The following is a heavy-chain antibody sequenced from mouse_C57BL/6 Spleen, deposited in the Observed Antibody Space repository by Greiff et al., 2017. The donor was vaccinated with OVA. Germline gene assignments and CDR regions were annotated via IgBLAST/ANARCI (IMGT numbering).Heavy chain of an antibody. CDR1: GFTFSSYA. CDR2: ISSGGDYL. V-gene: IGHV5-9-1*02. J-gene: IGHJ3*01. D-gene: IGHD4-1*01. Sequence: EVKVVESGEGLVKPGGSLKLSCAASGFTFSSYAMSWVRQTPEKRLEWVAYISSGGDYLYYADTVKGRFTISRDNARNTLYLQMSSLKSEDTAMYYCTRDAGTRFAYWGQGTLVTVSA. CDR3: TRDAGTRFAY.